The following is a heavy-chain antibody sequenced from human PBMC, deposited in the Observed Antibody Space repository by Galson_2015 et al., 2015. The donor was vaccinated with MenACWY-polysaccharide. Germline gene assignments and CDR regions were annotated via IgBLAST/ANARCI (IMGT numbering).Heavy chain of an antibody. CDR1: GGSISSYY. Sequence: ETLSRTCTVSGGSISSYYWSWTRQPARKGLEWSGPIYTSGSTNYNPSLKSRVTMSVDTSKNQFSLKLSSVTTADTAVYYCATQNDGMDVWGQGTTVTVSS. J-gene: IGHJ6*02. CDR3: ATQNDGMDV. CDR2: IYTSGST. V-gene: IGHV4-4*07.